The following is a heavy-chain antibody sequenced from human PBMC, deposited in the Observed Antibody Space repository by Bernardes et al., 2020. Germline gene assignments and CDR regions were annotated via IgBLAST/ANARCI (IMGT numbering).Heavy chain of an antibody. V-gene: IGHV3-48*02. Sequence: GYLRLSCSASGFTFSSYSMNWVRQAPGKGLEWVSYISSSSSTIYYADSVKGRFTISRDNAKNSLYLQMNSLRDEDTAVYYCAREWRYYYGSGSMGADYWGQGTLVTVSS. J-gene: IGHJ4*02. D-gene: IGHD3-10*01. CDR3: AREWRYYYGSGSMGADY. CDR2: ISSSSSTI. CDR1: GFTFSSYS.